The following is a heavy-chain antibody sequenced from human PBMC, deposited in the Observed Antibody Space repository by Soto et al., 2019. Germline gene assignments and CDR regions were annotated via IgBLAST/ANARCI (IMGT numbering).Heavy chain of an antibody. CDR2: IKQDGSDT. V-gene: IGHV3-7*01. J-gene: IGHJ4*02. CDR3: VTDLNWQGH. CDR1: GFTLRNSR. Sequence: GGSLRLSCAASGFTLRNSRMSWVRQAPGKGLEWVANIKQDGSDTYYVDSVKGRFTISRDNAKNSLYLQMNSLRGEDSAVYYCVTDLNWQGHWGQGTLVTVSS.